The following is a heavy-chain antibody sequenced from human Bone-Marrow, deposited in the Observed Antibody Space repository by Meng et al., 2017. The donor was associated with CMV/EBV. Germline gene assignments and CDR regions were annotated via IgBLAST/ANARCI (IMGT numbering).Heavy chain of an antibody. J-gene: IGHJ4*02. CDR3: ARESGDTIFGVVIPGDY. Sequence: TLTSYYMHWVRQAPGQGLEWMGIINPSGGRTSYAQKFQGRVTMTRDTSTSTVYMELSSLRSEDTAVYYCARESGDTIFGVVIPGDYWGQGTLVTVSS. CDR1: TLTSYY. CDR2: INPSGGRT. V-gene: IGHV1-46*01. D-gene: IGHD3-3*01.